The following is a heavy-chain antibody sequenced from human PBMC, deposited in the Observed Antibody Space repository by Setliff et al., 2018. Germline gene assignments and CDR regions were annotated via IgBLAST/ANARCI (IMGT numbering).Heavy chain of an antibody. CDR3: ARDQKGVVPAAMKAFDI. V-gene: IGHV4-38-2*02. D-gene: IGHD2-2*01. CDR2: SYHSGST. CDR1: GYSISSGYY. Sequence: ASETLSLTCTVSGYSISSGYYWGWIRQPPGKGLEWIGSSYHSGSTNYNPSLKSRVTISVDKSKNQFSLKLSSVTAADTAVYYCARDQKGVVPAAMKAFDIWGQGTMVTVSS. J-gene: IGHJ3*02.